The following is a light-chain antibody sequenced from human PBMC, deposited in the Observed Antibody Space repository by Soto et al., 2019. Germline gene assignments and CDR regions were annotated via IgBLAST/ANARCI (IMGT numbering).Light chain of an antibody. CDR3: GSYTNTTYV. Sequence: QSSLTHPASVSGSPGQSITISCTAASTDVDDYYLVSWYQHHPGKAPKLIIYEVSNRPSGVSHRFSASMSGNTASLTISGLQAEDEADYYCGSYTNTTYVFGTGTKSPS. V-gene: IGLV2-14*01. CDR1: STDVDDYYL. CDR2: EVS. J-gene: IGLJ1*01.